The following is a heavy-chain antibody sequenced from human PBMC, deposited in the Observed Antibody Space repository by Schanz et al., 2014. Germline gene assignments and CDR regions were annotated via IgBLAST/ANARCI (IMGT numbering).Heavy chain of an antibody. V-gene: IGHV4-31*11. CDR1: GGSISSGGYS. CDR2: ISYSGST. Sequence: QLQESGSGLMKPSQTLSLTCAVSGGSISSGGYSWSWIRQHPGKGLEWIGFISYSGSTYYNPSLKSRVTISVDTSKNQFSLNLSSATAADTAVYYCARDRGHGDLPGDIWGQGTMVTVSS. J-gene: IGHJ3*02. CDR3: ARDRGHGDLPGDI. D-gene: IGHD4-17*01.